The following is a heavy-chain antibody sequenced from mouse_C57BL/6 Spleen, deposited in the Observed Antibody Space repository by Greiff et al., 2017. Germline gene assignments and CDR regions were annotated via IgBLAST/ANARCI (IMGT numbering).Heavy chain of an antibody. D-gene: IGHD3-2*02. V-gene: IGHV1-55*01. CDR3: ARVSSGYVMDY. CDR2: IYPGSGST. J-gene: IGHJ4*01. CDR1: GYTFTSYW. Sequence: QVQLQQPGAELVKPGASVKMSCKASGYTFTSYWITWVKQRPGQGLEWIGDIYPGSGSTNYNEKFKSKATLTVDTSSSTAYMQLISLTSEDSAVYYCARVSSGYVMDYWGQGTSVTVSS.